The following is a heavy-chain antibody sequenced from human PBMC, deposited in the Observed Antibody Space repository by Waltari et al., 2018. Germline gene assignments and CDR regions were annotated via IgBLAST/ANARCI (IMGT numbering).Heavy chain of an antibody. V-gene: IGHV1-69*11. Sequence: QVQLVQSGAEVKKPGSSVKVSCKASGGTFSSYAISWVRQAPGQGLEWMGGIIPILGKANHAPKVQGRGTITADESTSTGYKELSRLRSEDTAVYYCAKPSGSYSSAFDIWGQGTMVTVSS. CDR3: AKPSGSYSSAFDI. J-gene: IGHJ3*02. CDR2: IIPILGKA. CDR1: GGTFSSYA. D-gene: IGHD1-26*01.